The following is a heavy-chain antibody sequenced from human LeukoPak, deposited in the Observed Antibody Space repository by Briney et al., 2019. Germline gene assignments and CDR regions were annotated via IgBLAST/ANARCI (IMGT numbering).Heavy chain of an antibody. CDR3: ARGTSHGSRCDFLDS. CDR2: IKRGGSEK. V-gene: IGHV3-7*01. CDR1: GFTFSSYS. J-gene: IGHJ4*02. Sequence: PGGSLKLSCAASGFTFSSYSMNWVRQAPGKGLEWVADIKRGGSEKNYVDSVKGRFTISRDDTKNSLYLQMTSLRAEDTAIYYCARGTSHGSRCDFLDSWGPGNLVSVSS. D-gene: IGHD3-10*01.